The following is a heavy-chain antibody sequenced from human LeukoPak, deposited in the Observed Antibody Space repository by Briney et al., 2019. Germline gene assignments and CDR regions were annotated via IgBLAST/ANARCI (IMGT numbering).Heavy chain of an antibody. D-gene: IGHD1-26*01. CDR1: GYTFTSYG. Sequence: ASVKVSCRASGYTFTSYGISWVRQAPGQGLEWMGWIGAYNGNTNYAQKLQGRVTMTTDTSTSTAYMELRSLRSDDTAVYYCARDYWTYSGSYYRGDHFDYWGQGTLVTVSS. CDR2: IGAYNGNT. CDR3: ARDYWTYSGSYYRGDHFDY. V-gene: IGHV1-18*01. J-gene: IGHJ4*02.